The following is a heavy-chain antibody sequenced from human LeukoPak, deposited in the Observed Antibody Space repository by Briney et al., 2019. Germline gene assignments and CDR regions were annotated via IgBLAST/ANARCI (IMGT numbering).Heavy chain of an antibody. J-gene: IGHJ5*02. D-gene: IGHD2-15*01. CDR3: ATPQSCSGGSCYPGGWFDP. V-gene: IGHV1-24*01. Sequence: ASVKVSCKVSGYTLTELSMHWVRQAPGKGLEWMGGFDPEDGETIYAQKFQGRVTMTEDTSTDTAYMELSSLRSEDTAVYYCATPQSCSGGSCYPGGWFDPWGQGTLVTVSS. CDR1: GYTLTELS. CDR2: FDPEDGET.